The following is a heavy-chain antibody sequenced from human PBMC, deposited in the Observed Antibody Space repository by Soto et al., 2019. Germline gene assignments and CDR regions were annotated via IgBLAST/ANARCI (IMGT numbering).Heavy chain of an antibody. Sequence: QVQLVQSGAEVKKPGSSVKVSCKASGGTFSSYAISWVRQAPGQGLEWMGGIIPIFGTANYAQKFQGRVTITADESTSTAYMELSSLRSEDTAVYYCARVGTPYYYDSNWAGDYWGQGTLVTVSS. CDR1: GGTFSSYA. D-gene: IGHD3-22*01. J-gene: IGHJ4*02. CDR2: IIPIFGTA. V-gene: IGHV1-69*01. CDR3: ARVGTPYYYDSNWAGDY.